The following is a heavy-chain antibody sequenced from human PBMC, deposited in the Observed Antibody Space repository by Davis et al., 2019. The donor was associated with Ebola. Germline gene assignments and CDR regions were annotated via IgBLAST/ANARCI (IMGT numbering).Heavy chain of an antibody. Sequence: GESLKISCAASGFSFSSTWMHWVRQAPGKGLVWVSRIHSDGTSTIYTDSVKGRFTISRDNAKNTLYLQMNSLRAEDTAVYYCARYSSAWYATSYYFDYWGQGTLVTDSS. CDR2: IHSDGTST. CDR1: GFSFSSTW. J-gene: IGHJ4*02. CDR3: ARYSSAWYATSYYFDY. D-gene: IGHD6-13*01. V-gene: IGHV3-74*01.